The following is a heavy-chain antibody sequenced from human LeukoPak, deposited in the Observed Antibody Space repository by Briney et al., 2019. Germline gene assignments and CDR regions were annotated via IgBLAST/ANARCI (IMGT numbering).Heavy chain of an antibody. CDR3: ARDFTQNYFDTSGYPGDY. Sequence: GASVKVSCKASGYTFTGYYMHWVRQAPGQGLEWMGWINHNSAGTTYAQKFQGSVTMTRDTSISTAYMELSRLRSDDTAVYYCARDFTQNYFDTSGYPGDYWGQGTLVTVSS. CDR1: GYTFTGYY. V-gene: IGHV1-2*02. D-gene: IGHD3-22*01. CDR2: INHNSAGT. J-gene: IGHJ4*02.